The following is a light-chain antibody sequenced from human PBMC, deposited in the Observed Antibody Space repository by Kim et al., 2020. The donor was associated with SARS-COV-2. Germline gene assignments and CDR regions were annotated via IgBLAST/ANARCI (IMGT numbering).Light chain of an antibody. J-gene: IGLJ3*02. V-gene: IGLV1-47*01. CDR1: DSNIVTNY. Sequence: GPRVSLSCSGSDSNIVTNYVYWYQQFPGTAPKVLIYSDNQRPSGVPERFSGSKSGTSASLAISGLRSEDEADYYCSSWSVSPRRLVFGGGTQLTVL. CDR3: SSWSVSPRRLV. CDR2: SDN.